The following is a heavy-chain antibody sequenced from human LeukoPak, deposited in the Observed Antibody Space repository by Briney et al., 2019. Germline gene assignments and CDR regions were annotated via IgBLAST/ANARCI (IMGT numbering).Heavy chain of an antibody. D-gene: IGHD3-3*01. J-gene: IGHJ4*02. V-gene: IGHV4-59*01. CDR2: IYYTRNT. CDR1: GASISGYY. Sequence: SETLSLTCTVSGASISGYYWSWIRQPPGKGLDYIGYIYYTRNTNYNPSLKSRVTISVDTSKNQFSLKLSSVTAADTAVYYCARGTFWSGTYNGYYFDYWGQGTLVTVSS. CDR3: ARGTFWSGTYNGYYFDY.